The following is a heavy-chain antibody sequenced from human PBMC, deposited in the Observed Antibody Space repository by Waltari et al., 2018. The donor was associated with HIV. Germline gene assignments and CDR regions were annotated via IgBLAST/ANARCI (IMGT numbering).Heavy chain of an antibody. CDR3: ARIGTFPHNYAIDF. D-gene: IGHD1-26*01. CDR1: GFTFTHYW. CDR2: IKDDGSEK. J-gene: IGHJ6*02. V-gene: IGHV3-7*01. Sequence: EVQLMESGGGLVQSGGSLRLQCAASGFTFTHYWMSWVRQTPGKGLEWVAYIKDDGSEKYYMGSVKGRFTISRDNAKNSMFLQMNSLRAEDTAVYYCARIGTFPHNYAIDFWGQGTTVTVSS.